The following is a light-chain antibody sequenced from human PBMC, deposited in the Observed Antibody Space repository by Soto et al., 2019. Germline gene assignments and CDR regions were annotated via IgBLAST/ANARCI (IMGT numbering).Light chain of an antibody. CDR1: QGISSY. J-gene: IGKJ5*01. CDR3: HQHNNYPIT. Sequence: DIQLTQSPSFLSASVGDRVTITCRASQGISSYLAWYQQKPGKAPKLLIYAASTLQSGVPSRFSGSGSGTEFTLTISSLQPEDFATYYRHQHNNYPITFGQGTRLEI. V-gene: IGKV1-9*01. CDR2: AAS.